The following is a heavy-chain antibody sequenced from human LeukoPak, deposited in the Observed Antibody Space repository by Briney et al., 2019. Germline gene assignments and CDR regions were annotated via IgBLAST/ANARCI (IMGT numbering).Heavy chain of an antibody. D-gene: IGHD3-10*01. CDR1: GYTFTAHD. CDR2: MNPKSGST. J-gene: IGHJ2*01. CDR3: ARGRQMSINWYFDL. Sequence: ASVKVSCKTSGYTFTAHDIFWVRQAAGQGLEWMGWMNPKSGSTAYAQKVQGRVTFTRNTSITTAYLDPTNLRYEDTAMYYCARGRQMSINWYFDLWGRGTQVTVAS. V-gene: IGHV1-8*03.